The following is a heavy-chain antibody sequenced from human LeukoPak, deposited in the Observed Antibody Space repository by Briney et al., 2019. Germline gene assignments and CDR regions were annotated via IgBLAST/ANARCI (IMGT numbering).Heavy chain of an antibody. CDR2: ISGSGGST. Sequence: SGGSLRLSCAASEFTFSSYAMSWVRQAPGKGLEWVSAISGSGGSTSYADSVKGRFTISRDNSKNTLYLQMNSLRAEDTAVYYCARERINYYDGSGYSSVHWGQGTLVTVSS. D-gene: IGHD3-22*01. CDR1: EFTFSSYA. V-gene: IGHV3-23*01. CDR3: ARERINYYDGSGYSSVH. J-gene: IGHJ4*02.